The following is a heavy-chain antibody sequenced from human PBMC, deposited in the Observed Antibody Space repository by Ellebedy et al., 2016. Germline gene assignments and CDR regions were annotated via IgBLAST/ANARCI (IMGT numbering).Heavy chain of an antibody. V-gene: IGHV1-69*01. J-gene: IGHJ4*02. CDR3: ARDPDDSDFDY. D-gene: IGHD1-14*01. Sequence: QKFQGRVTITADESTSTSYMELSSLRSEDTAVYYCARDPDDSDFDYWGQGTLVSVSS.